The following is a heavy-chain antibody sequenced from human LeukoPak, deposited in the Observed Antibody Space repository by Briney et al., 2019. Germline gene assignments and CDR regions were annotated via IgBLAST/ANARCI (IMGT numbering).Heavy chain of an antibody. J-gene: IGHJ5*02. D-gene: IGHD1-20*01. V-gene: IGHV1-8*01. CDR2: MNPNSGNT. CDR3: ARDCITGTPNWFDP. Sequence: ASVKVSCKASGYTFTNYDINWVRQAPGQGLEWMGWMNPNSGNTGYAQKFQGRVSMTRNTYITTAYMELNSLRSEDTAAYYCARDCITGTPNWFDPWGQGTLVTVSS. CDR1: GYTFTNYD.